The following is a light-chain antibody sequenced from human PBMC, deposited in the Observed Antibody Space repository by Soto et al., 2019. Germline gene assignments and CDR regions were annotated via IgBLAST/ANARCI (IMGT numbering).Light chain of an antibody. Sequence: QLVLTQPPSASGTPGQSVTISCSGSSSNIGDNTVNWYQQLPGTAPKLLIYSNDQRSSGVPDRFSGSKSGTSASLAISGLQSEDEADYYCVAWDDSLDGVVFGGGTKLTVL. V-gene: IGLV1-44*01. CDR3: VAWDDSLDGVV. CDR1: SSNIGDNT. J-gene: IGLJ2*01. CDR2: SND.